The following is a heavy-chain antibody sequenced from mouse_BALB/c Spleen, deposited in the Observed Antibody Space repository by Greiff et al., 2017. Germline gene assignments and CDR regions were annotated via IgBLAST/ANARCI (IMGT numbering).Heavy chain of an antibody. J-gene: IGHJ4*01. CDR2: ISDGGSYT. CDR3: ARADGYYGAMDY. CDR1: GFTFSDYY. D-gene: IGHD2-3*01. Sequence: EVMLVESGGGLVKPGGSLKLSCAASGFTFSDYYMYWVRQTPEKRLEWVATISDGGSYTYYPDSVKGRFTISRDNAKNNLYLQMSSLKSEDTAMYYCARADGYYGAMDYWGQGTSVTVSS. V-gene: IGHV5-4*02.